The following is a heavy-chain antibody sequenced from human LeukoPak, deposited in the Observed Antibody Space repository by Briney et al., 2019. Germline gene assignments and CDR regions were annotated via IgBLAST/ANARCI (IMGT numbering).Heavy chain of an antibody. D-gene: IGHD3-10*01. V-gene: IGHV4-34*01. CDR1: GGSFSGYY. CDR2: INHSGST. J-gene: IGHJ4*02. Sequence: SETLSLTCAVYGGSFSGYYWSWIRQPPGKGLEWIGEINHSGSTNYNPSLKSRVTISVDTSKNQFSLKLSSVTAADTAVYYCARRVVTSLVRGGYYFDYWGQGTLVTVSS. CDR3: ARRVVTSLVRGGYYFDY.